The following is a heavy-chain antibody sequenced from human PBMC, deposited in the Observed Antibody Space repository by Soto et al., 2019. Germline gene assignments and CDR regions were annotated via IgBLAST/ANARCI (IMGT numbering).Heavy chain of an antibody. CDR1: GFTFSSYG. J-gene: IGHJ3*02. CDR3: AKPYYDFRSGLSGGCAFDI. D-gene: IGHD3-3*01. CDR2: ISYDGSNK. V-gene: IGHV3-30*18. Sequence: GGSLRLPCAASGFTFSSYGMHWVRQAPGKGLEWVAVISYDGSNKYYADSVKGRFTISRDNSKNTLYLQMNSLRAEDTAVYYCAKPYYDFRSGLSGGCAFDIWGQGTMVT.